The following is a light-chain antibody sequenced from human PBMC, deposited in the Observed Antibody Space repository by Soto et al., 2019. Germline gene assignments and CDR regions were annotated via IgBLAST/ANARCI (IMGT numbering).Light chain of an antibody. J-gene: IGKJ2*01. CDR3: HQYTTTPFT. CDR2: WAS. V-gene: IGKV4-1*01. CDR1: QSVLDNSTNKSY. Sequence: VLTQSPSSLAVSLGERATVNCRSSQSVLDNSTNKSYLAWYQKKPGHPPKLLVHWASVREAGVPDRFSGGGSGTDFTLTISSLQAEDVAVYYCHQYTTTPFTFGQGTKLEIK.